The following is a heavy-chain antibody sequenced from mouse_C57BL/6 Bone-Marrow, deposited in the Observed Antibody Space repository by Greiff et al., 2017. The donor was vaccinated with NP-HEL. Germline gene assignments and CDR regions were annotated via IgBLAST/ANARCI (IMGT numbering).Heavy chain of an antibody. D-gene: IGHD3-2*02. Sequence: VQLQQSGAELVRPGASVKLSCTASGFNIKDYYMHWVKQRPEQGLEWIGRIDPEDGDTEYAPKFQGKATMTADTSSNTAYLQLSSLTSEDTAVYYCTTRQLRLRGLDYWGQGTTLTVSS. CDR3: TTRQLRLRGLDY. V-gene: IGHV14-1*01. CDR1: GFNIKDYY. CDR2: IDPEDGDT. J-gene: IGHJ2*01.